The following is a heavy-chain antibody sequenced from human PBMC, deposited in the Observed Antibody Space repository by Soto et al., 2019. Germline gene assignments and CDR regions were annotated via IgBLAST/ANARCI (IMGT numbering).Heavy chain of an antibody. J-gene: IGHJ5*02. CDR3: ARTIYCSGSTCYNNWFDP. D-gene: IGHD2-15*01. Sequence: GGSLRLSCAASGFTLSGSAIYWVRQASGKGLEWVGRIQIKANNYADSVKGRFAILRDNAKNTLYLQMNSLRAEDTALYYCARTIYCSGSTCYNNWFDPWGQGTLVTVSS. CDR2: IQIKAN. V-gene: IGHV3-30*09. CDR1: GFTLSGSA.